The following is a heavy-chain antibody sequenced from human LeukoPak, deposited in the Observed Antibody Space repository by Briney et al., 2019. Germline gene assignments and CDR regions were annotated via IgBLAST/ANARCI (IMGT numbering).Heavy chain of an antibody. CDR3: ASTLGWFGESNRIYYFDY. D-gene: IGHD3-10*01. Sequence: PGGSLRLSCAASGFTFSSYSMNWVRQAPGKGLEWVSSISSSSSYIYYADSVKGRFTISRDNAKNSLYLQMNSLRAEDTAVYYCASTLGWFGESNRIYYFDYWGQGTLVTVSS. V-gene: IGHV3-21*01. CDR1: GFTFSSYS. CDR2: ISSSSSYI. J-gene: IGHJ4*02.